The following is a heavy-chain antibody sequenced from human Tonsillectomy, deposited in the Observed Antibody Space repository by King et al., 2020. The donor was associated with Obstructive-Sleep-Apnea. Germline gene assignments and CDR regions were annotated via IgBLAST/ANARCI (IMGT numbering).Heavy chain of an antibody. D-gene: IGHD3-22*01. CDR3: APAPYFDSSGYHPYYFDS. CDR1: GFTFTSFA. Sequence: QLVQSGPEVKKPGTSVKVSCKASGFTFTSFAVQWVRQARGQRLEWIGWIVVGSGNTNYAQTFQERVTITRDMSTSTAYMELSSLRSEDTAVYYCAPAPYFDSSGYHPYYFDSWGQGTLVTVSS. CDR2: IVVGSGNT. V-gene: IGHV1-58*01. J-gene: IGHJ4*02.